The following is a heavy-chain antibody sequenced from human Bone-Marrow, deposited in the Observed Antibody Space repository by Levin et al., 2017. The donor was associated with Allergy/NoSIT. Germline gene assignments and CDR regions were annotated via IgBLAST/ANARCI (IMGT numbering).Heavy chain of an antibody. Sequence: PSETLSLPCAASGFTLKTYSMNWARQAPGKGLEWVSYISRSSGTIFYADSVKGRFTIPRDNAKNSLFLQLNSLRATDTALYYCAKGINMIEGLRMYAFDIWGQGTLVTVSS. CDR3: AKGINMIEGLRMYAFDI. J-gene: IGHJ3*02. V-gene: IGHV3-48*04. D-gene: IGHD3-22*01. CDR1: GFTLKTYS. CDR2: ISRSSGTI.